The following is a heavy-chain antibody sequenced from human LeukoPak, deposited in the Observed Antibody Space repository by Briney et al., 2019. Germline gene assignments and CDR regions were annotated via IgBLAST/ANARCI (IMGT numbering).Heavy chain of an antibody. D-gene: IGHD3-22*01. CDR2: IYYSGST. Sequence: PSETLSLTCTVSGGSISPYYWSWIRQPPGKGLEWIGYIYYSGSTNYNPSLKSRVTISVDTSKNQFSLKLSSVTAADTAVYYCASGSITMMVVVIELAFDIWGQGTMVTVSS. J-gene: IGHJ3*02. V-gene: IGHV4-59*08. CDR1: GGSISPYY. CDR3: ASGSITMMVVVIELAFDI.